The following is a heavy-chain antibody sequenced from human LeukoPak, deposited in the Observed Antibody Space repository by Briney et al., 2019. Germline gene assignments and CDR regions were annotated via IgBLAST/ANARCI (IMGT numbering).Heavy chain of an antibody. J-gene: IGHJ4*02. CDR1: GFTFSSYG. CDR3: ARASGSSYYFDY. CDR2: ISYDGSNK. V-gene: IGHV3-30*03. Sequence: GGSLRLSCAASGFTFSSYGMHWVRQAPGKGLEWVAVISYDGSNKYYADSVKGRFTISRDNSKNTLYLQMNSLRAEDTAVYYCARASGSSYYFDYWGPGTLVTVSS. D-gene: IGHD6-6*01.